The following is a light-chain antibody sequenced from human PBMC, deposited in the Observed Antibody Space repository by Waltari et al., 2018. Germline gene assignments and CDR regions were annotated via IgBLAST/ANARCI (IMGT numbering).Light chain of an antibody. CDR3: QQYDNYWT. V-gene: IGKV1-5*03. Sequence: DIQMTQSPSTLSASLGDRVTITCRVSQSITNWLAWYQQKPGKAPKLLIYKASNLESGDPSRFSGSGSGTEFTLTISSLQPDDFATYYCQQYDNYWTFGQGTKVEIK. CDR2: KAS. J-gene: IGKJ1*01. CDR1: QSITNW.